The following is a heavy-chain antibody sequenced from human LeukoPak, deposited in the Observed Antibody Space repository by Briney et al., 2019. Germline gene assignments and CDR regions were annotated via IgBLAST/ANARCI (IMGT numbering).Heavy chain of an antibody. V-gene: IGHV3-21*01. CDR1: GFTFSTYS. CDR2: ISGSSTYI. J-gene: IGHJ4*02. CDR3: ARVKGTERDY. Sequence: GGSLRLSCAASGFTFSTYSMTWVRQAPGKGLEWVSSISGSSTYIFYADSVKGRFTISRDNAKNSLYLQMNSLRVEDTAVYYCARVKGTERDYWGQGTLVTVSS. D-gene: IGHD3/OR15-3a*01.